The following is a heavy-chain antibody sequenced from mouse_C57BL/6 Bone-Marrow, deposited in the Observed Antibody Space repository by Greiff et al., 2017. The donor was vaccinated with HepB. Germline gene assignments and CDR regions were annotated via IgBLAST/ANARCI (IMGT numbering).Heavy chain of an antibody. D-gene: IGHD3-2*02. V-gene: IGHV5-17*01. CDR3: AREGYACYYDMDY. CDR1: GFTFSDYG. Sequence: EVKLVESGGGLVKPGGSLKLSCAASGFTFSDYGMHWVRQAPEKGLEWVAYISSGSSTIYYADTVKGRFTISRDNAKNPLFLQMTSLRSEDTAMYYCAREGYACYYDMDYWGQGTSVTVSS. CDR2: ISSGSSTI. J-gene: IGHJ4*01.